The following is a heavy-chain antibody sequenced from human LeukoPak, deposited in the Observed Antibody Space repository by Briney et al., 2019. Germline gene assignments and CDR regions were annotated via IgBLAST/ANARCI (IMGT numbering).Heavy chain of an antibody. CDR2: ICSSSNTI. V-gene: IGHV3-48*02. J-gene: IGHJ3*02. CDR1: GFTFTSYD. D-gene: IGHD2-21*02. Sequence: PGGSLRLSCAASGFTFTSYDMHWVRQAPGKGLEWVSYICSSSNTIHYADSVKGRFTISRDNAKNSLYMQMNSLRDEDTGVNYCSQYPRYCGGDCGAFDIWGQGTMVTVSS. CDR3: SQYPRYCGGDCGAFDI.